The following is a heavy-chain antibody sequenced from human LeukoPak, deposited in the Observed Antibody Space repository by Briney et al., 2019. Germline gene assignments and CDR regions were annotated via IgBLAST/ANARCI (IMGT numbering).Heavy chain of an antibody. CDR1: GYTFTSYY. CDR3: ARDLGGYCSSTSCYPFLDAFDI. D-gene: IGHD2-2*01. V-gene: IGHV1-46*01. J-gene: IGHJ3*02. CDR2: INPSGGST. Sequence: GASVKVSCKASGYTFTSYYMHWVRQAPGQGLEWMGIINPSGGSTSHAQKFQGRVTMTRDTSTSTVYMELSSLRSEDTAVYYCARDLGGYCSSTSCYPFLDAFDIWGQGTMVTVSS.